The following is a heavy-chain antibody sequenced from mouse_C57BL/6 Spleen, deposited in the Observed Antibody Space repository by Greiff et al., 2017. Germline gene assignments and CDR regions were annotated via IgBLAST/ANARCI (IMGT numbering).Heavy chain of an antibody. CDR2: IHPNSGST. V-gene: IGHV1-64*01. D-gene: IGHD2-1*01. CDR1: GYTFTSYW. Sequence: QVQLKQPGAELVKPGASVKLSCKASGYTFTSYWMHWVKQRPGQGLEWIGMIHPNSGSTNYNEKFKSKATLTVDKSSSTAYMQLSSLTSEDSAVYYCARSGSYYGTYYYAMDYWGQGTSVTVSS. CDR3: ARSGSYYGTYYYAMDY. J-gene: IGHJ4*01.